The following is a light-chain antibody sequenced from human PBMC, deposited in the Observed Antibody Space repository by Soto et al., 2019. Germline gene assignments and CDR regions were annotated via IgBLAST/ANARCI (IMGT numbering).Light chain of an antibody. CDR2: EGT. V-gene: IGLV2-23*01. CDR1: SSDVGTYDL. Sequence: QSALTQPASVSGSPGQSITISCTGTSSDVGTYDLVSWYQHHPGKAPKLMIYEGTKRPSGVSNRFSGSKSGNTASLTISGLQAEDEADYYCFSYAGSSTHVFGSGTKVTGL. CDR3: FSYAGSSTHV. J-gene: IGLJ1*01.